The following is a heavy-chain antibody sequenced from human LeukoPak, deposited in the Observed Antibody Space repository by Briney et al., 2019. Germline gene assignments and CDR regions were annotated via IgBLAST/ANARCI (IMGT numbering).Heavy chain of an antibody. CDR3: AGAHDYGDHNAYYYYMDV. V-gene: IGHV4-34*01. CDR1: GGSFSGYY. J-gene: IGHJ6*03. Sequence: AETLSLTCAVYGGSFSGYYWSWIRQPPGKGLEWIGEINHSGSTNYNPSLKSRVTISVDTSKNQFSLKLSSVTAADTAVYYCAGAHDYGDHNAYYYYMDVWGKGTTVTVSS. CDR2: INHSGST. D-gene: IGHD4-17*01.